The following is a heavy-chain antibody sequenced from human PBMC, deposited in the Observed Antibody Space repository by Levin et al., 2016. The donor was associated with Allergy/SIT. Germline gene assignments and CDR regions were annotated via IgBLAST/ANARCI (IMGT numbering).Heavy chain of an antibody. CDR3: ARGPRYSSSSPNWFDP. D-gene: IGHD6-6*01. CDR2: IYYSGST. CDR1: GGSISSGGYY. V-gene: IGHV4-31*03. J-gene: IGHJ5*02. Sequence: SETLSLTCTVSGGSISSGGYYWSWIRQHPGKGLEWIGYIYYSGSTYYNPSLKSRVTISVDTSKNQFSLKLSSVTAADTAVYYCARGPRYSSSSPNWFDPWGQGTLVTVSS.